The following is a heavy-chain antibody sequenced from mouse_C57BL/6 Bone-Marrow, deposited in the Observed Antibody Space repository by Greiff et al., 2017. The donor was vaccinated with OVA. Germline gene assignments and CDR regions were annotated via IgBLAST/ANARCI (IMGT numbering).Heavy chain of an antibody. V-gene: IGHV1-55*01. J-gene: IGHJ4*01. CDR3: AREGDGYDAMDY. Sequence: QVQLQRPGAELVKPGASVKMSCKASGYTFTSYWITWVKQRPGQGLEWIGDIYPGSGSTNYNEKFKSKATLTVDTSSSTAYMQLSSLTSEDSAVYYCAREGDGYDAMDYWGQGTSVTVSS. CDR1: GYTFTSYW. D-gene: IGHD2-3*01. CDR2: IYPGSGST.